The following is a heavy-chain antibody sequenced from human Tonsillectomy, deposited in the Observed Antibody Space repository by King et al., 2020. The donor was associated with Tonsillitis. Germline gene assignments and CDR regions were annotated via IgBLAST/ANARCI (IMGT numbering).Heavy chain of an antibody. J-gene: IGHJ4*02. V-gene: IGHV3-23*03. Sequence: VQLVESGGTLVQPGGSLRLSCAASGFTFSSYAMSWVRQAPGKGLEWVSVIYSGGRRTYYADSVKGRFTISRDDSKNTLYLQMNSLRAEDTAIYYCAGGIAVTGTFPIDSWGQGTLVTVSS. CDR1: GFTFSSYA. CDR3: AGGIAVTGTFPIDS. CDR2: IYSGGRRT. D-gene: IGHD6-13*01.